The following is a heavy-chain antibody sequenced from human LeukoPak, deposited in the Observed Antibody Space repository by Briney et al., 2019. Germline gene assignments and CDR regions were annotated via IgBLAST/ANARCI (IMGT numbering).Heavy chain of an antibody. CDR2: ISYDGSNK. V-gene: IGHV3-30-3*01. J-gene: IGHJ4*02. D-gene: IGHD5-18*01. CDR1: GFTFSSYA. Sequence: GGSLRLSCAASGFTFSSYAMHWVRQAPGKGLEWVAVISYDGSNKYYADSVKGRFTISRDNSKNTLYLQMNSLRAEDTAVYYCARDRGYSYGPPSYYFDYWGQGTLVTVSS. CDR3: ARDRGYSYGPPSYYFDY.